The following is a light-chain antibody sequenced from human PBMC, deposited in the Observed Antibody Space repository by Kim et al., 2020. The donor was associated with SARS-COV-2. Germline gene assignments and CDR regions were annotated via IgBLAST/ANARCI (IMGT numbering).Light chain of an antibody. V-gene: IGKV1D-13*01. J-gene: IGKJ5*01. Sequence: PVVETVTTTCRASQAISSTLSWYRQRPGKAPELLIYAAATLQSGVPSRFSGSASGTDFTLTISSLQPEDFATYYCQQFNNYPHLTFGQGTRLEIK. CDR3: QQFNNYPHLT. CDR2: AAA. CDR1: QAISST.